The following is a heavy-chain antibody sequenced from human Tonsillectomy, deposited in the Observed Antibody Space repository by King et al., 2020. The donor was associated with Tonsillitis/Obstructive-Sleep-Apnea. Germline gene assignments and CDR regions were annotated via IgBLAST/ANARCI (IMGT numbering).Heavy chain of an antibody. Sequence: VQLVESGGGSVQPGRSLRLSCAASGFTFDDYAMHWVRQAPGKGLEWVSGISWNSGTIGYADSVKGRFTISRDNAKNSLYLQMNSLRPEDTALYYCACVPLEEAYFDLWGRGTLVTVSS. CDR1: GFTFDDYA. V-gene: IGHV3-9*01. J-gene: IGHJ2*01. D-gene: IGHD1-1*01. CDR3: ACVPLEEAYFDL. CDR2: ISWNSGTI.